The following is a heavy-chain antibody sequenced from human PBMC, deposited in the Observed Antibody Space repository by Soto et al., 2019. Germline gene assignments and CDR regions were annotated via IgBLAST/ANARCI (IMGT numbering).Heavy chain of an antibody. J-gene: IGHJ6*02. CDR3: ARGLGTNGLDV. CDR2: ITTYNGNT. D-gene: IGHD7-27*01. Sequence: QVQLLQSGAEVKKPGASVKVSCKASGYNFTTYGITWVRQAPGQGLEWLGGITTYNGNTDYAQKLQDRVTMTTETSTSTAYLEVRSLTSDDTAVYFCARGLGTNGLDVWGQGTTVTVSS. V-gene: IGHV1-18*04. CDR1: GYNFTTYG.